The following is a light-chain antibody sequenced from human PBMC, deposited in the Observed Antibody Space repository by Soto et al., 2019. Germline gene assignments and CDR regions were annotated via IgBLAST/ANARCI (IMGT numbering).Light chain of an antibody. CDR1: QSLGGN. CDR3: QQYNNWPPWT. Sequence: EIVMTQSPATLAVSPGDTATLSCRASQSLGGNLAWYQQKPGQAPRLLIFRASSRATGVPARFSASASGTEFTLTISGLQSDDFAVYYCQQYNNWPPWTFGPATKVEIK. V-gene: IGKV3-15*01. J-gene: IGKJ1*01. CDR2: RAS.